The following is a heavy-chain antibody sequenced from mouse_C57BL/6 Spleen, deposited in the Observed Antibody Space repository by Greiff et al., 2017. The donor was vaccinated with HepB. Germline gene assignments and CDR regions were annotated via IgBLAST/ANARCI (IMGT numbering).Heavy chain of an antibody. J-gene: IGHJ4*01. CDR2: ISSGGSYT. Sequence: EVKLVESGGDLVKPGGSLKLSCAASGFTFSSYGMSWVRQTPDKRLEWVATISSGGSYTYYPDSVKGRFTISRDNAKNTLYLQMSSLKSEDTAMYYCASTYYSNYGPMDYWGQGTSVTVSS. V-gene: IGHV5-6*02. CDR3: ASTYYSNYGPMDY. D-gene: IGHD2-5*01. CDR1: GFTFSSYG.